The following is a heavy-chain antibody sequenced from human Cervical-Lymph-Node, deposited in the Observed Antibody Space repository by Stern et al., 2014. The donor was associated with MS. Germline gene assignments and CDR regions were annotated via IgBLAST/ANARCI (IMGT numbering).Heavy chain of an antibody. J-gene: IGHJ3*02. Sequence: VQLLESGSELKKPGASVKGSCKASGYTFSHYALNWVRQAPGQGLEWMGWIRNDTGNPTYAQGFTGRFVFSLDSSVSTAYLQISSLKAEDTAVYYCARESGESSTHDAFDIWGQGTMVTVSS. CDR1: GYTFSHYA. V-gene: IGHV7-4-1*02. D-gene: IGHD2-2*01. CDR3: ARESGESSTHDAFDI. CDR2: IRNDTGNP.